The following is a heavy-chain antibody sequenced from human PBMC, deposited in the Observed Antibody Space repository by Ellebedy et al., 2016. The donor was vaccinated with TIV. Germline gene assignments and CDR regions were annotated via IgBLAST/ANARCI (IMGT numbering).Heavy chain of an antibody. CDR1: GFSFSDYY. V-gene: IGHV3-11*06. D-gene: IGHD1-26*01. Sequence: GESLKISCAASGFSFSDYYTSWIRQAPGKGLEWLGYISGSSNYSSYADSVKGRFTISRDYATNSLYLHMNSLRADDTAVYYCARAQNPGVGASTYWGQGTPVTVSS. J-gene: IGHJ4*02. CDR2: ISGSSNYS. CDR3: ARAQNPGVGASTY.